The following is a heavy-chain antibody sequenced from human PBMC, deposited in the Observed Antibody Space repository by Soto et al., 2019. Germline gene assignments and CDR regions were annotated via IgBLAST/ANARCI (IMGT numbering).Heavy chain of an antibody. CDR3: ARGSGRGPNFDY. CDR1: GGSISSYY. CDR2: IYYSGST. J-gene: IGHJ4*02. Sequence: QVQLQESGPGLEKPSETVSLTCTGYGGSISSYYWSWIRQPPGKGLEWIGYIYYSGSTNYNPSLKSRVSISVDTSKNQFSLKLSSVTAADTAVYYCARGSGRGPNFDYWGQGTLVTVSS. D-gene: IGHD2-15*01. V-gene: IGHV4-59*08.